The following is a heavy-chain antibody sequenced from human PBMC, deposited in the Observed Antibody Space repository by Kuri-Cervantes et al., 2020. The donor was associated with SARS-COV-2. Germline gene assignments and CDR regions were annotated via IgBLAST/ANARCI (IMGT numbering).Heavy chain of an antibody. CDR1: GFTFSGSA. D-gene: IGHD6-6*01. CDR2: IRSKANSYAT. CDR3: ARSAARAFDY. V-gene: IGHV3-73*01. Sequence: GGSLRLSCAASGFTFSGSAMHWVRQASGKGLEWVGRIRSKANSYATAYAASVKGRFTISRDDSKNTAYLQMNSLKTEDTAVYYCARSAARAFDYWGQGTLVTVSS. J-gene: IGHJ4*02.